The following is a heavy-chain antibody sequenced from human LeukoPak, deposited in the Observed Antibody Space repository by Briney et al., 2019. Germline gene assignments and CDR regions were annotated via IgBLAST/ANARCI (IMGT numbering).Heavy chain of an antibody. CDR3: ARRYDSSVYWTI. D-gene: IGHD3-22*01. CDR2: IYPGDSDT. V-gene: IGHV5-51*01. CDR1: GYTFTNYW. Sequence: GESLKISCKGSGYTFTNYWIGWVRQTPGQGLEWMGIIYPGDSDTRYNPSFQGQVTISADKSISTAFLQWSSLKASDTAMYYCARRYDSSVYWTIWGQGTMVIVSS. J-gene: IGHJ3*02.